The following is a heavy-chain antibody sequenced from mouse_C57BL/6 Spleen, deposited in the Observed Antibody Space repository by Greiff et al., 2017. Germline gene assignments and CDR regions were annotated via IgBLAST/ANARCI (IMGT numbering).Heavy chain of an antibody. CDR1: GYTFTSYW. J-gene: IGHJ2*01. CDR2: INPSNGGT. CDR3: ARSFGYGSSLPFDY. D-gene: IGHD1-1*01. Sequence: QVHVKQPGTELVKPGASVKLSCKASGYTFTSYWMHWVKQRPGQGLEWIGNINPSNGGTNYNEKFKSKATLTVDKSSSTAYMQLSSLTSEDSAVYYCARSFGYGSSLPFDYWGQGTTLTVSS. V-gene: IGHV1-53*01.